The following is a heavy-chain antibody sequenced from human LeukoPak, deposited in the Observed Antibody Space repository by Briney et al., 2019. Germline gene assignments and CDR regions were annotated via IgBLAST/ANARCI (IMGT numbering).Heavy chain of an antibody. CDR2: ISGSGGST. CDR1: GFTFSSYA. J-gene: IGHJ3*02. Sequence: PGGSLRLSCAASGFTFSSYAMSWVRQAPGKGLEWVSAISGSGGSTYYADSVKGRFTIPRDNSKNTLYLQMNSLRAEDTAVYYCAIYSGSWYSAFDIWGQGTMVTVSS. V-gene: IGHV3-23*01. D-gene: IGHD1-26*01. CDR3: AIYSGSWYSAFDI.